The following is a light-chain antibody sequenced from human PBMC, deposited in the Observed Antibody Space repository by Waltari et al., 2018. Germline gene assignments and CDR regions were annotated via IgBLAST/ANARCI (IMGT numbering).Light chain of an antibody. J-gene: IGKJ1*01. CDR2: GAS. CDR1: QSVSSN. Sequence: EIVMTQSPATLSVSPGERATLSCRASQSVSSNLAWYQQKLGQAPRLLIYGASTRATGIPARFSGSGSGTEFTLTISSLQSEDLAVYYCQQYNNWPRTFGQGTKVEIK. CDR3: QQYNNWPRT. V-gene: IGKV3-15*01.